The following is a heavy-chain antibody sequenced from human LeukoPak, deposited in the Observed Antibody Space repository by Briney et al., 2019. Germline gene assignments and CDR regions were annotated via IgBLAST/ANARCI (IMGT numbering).Heavy chain of an antibody. D-gene: IGHD1-26*01. J-gene: IGHJ4*02. CDR2: ISYDGSNK. V-gene: IGHV3-30*03. Sequence: GGSLRLSCAASGFTLSSYDMHWVRQAPGKGLEWVAVISYDGSNKYYADSVKGRFTISRDNSKNTLFLQMNSLRAEDTAVYYCVREAAATLFDYWGQGTLVTVSS. CDR3: VREAAATLFDY. CDR1: GFTLSSYD.